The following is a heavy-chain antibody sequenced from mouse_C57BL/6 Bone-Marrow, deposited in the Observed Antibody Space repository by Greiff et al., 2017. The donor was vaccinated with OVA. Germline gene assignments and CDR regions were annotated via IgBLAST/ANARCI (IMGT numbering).Heavy chain of an antibody. CDR2: IYPRSGNT. D-gene: IGHD1-1*01. Sequence: QVQLQQSGAELARPGASVKLSCKASGYTFTSYGISWVKQRTGQGLEWIGEIYPRSGNTYYNEKFKGKATLTADKSSSTAYMELRSLTSEDSAVYFCARGLRYRLVLFDYWGQGTTLTGSS. CDR1: GYTFTSYG. J-gene: IGHJ2*01. V-gene: IGHV1-81*01. CDR3: ARGLRYRLVLFDY.